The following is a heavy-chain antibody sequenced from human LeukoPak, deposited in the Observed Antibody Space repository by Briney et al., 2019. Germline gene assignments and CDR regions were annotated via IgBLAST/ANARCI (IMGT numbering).Heavy chain of an antibody. D-gene: IGHD1-26*01. Sequence: KPSETLSLTCTVSGGSISSSSYYWGWVRQPPGKGLEWIGSIYYSGSTYYNPSLKSRVTISVDTSKNQFSLKLSSVTAADTAVYYCARRPKAWELPRDWGQGTLVTVSS. V-gene: IGHV4-39*01. CDR2: IYYSGST. CDR3: ARRPKAWELPRD. CDR1: GGSISSSSYY. J-gene: IGHJ4*02.